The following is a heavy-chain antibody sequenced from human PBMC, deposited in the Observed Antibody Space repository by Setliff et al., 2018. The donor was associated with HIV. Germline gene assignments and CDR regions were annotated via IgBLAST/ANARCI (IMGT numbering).Heavy chain of an antibody. CDR2: LSGSGGST. Sequence: LRLSCAASDLTFRNYAMTWVRQAPGKGLEWVSSLSGSGGSTYYADSVKGRFTISRDNSKNTLYLRMNSLRAEDTAVYYCAQAQTSVSGSYYQYLQHWGQGTLVTVSS. CDR3: AQAQTSVSGSYYQYLQH. V-gene: IGHV3-23*01. CDR1: DLTFRNYA. D-gene: IGHD3-10*01. J-gene: IGHJ1*01.